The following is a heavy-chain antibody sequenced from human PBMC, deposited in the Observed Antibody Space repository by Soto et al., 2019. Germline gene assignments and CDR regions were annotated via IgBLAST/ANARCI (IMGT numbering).Heavy chain of an antibody. CDR1: VGSISSYY. Sequence: SETLSLTCTVSVGSISSYYWSWIRQPPGKGLEWIGYIYYSGSTNYNPSLKSRVTISVDTSKNQFSLKLSSVTAADTAVYYCARDLGGLYYYYMDVWGKGATVTVSS. CDR2: IYYSGST. J-gene: IGHJ6*03. CDR3: ARDLGGLYYYYMDV. V-gene: IGHV4-59*01. D-gene: IGHD3-16*01.